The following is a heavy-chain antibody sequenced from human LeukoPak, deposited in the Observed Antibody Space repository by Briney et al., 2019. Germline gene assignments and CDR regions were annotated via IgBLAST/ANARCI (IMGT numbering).Heavy chain of an antibody. J-gene: IGHJ5*02. CDR3: ARGSSNIAARNSWFDP. V-gene: IGHV3-74*01. CDR1: GFTFSSYW. D-gene: IGHD6-6*01. Sequence: GGSLRLSCAASGFTFSSYWMHWVRQAPGKGLVWVSRINSDGSSTSYADSVKGRFTISRDNAKKSLYLQMNSLRVEDTAVYYCARGSSNIAARNSWFDPWGQGTLVTVSS. CDR2: INSDGSST.